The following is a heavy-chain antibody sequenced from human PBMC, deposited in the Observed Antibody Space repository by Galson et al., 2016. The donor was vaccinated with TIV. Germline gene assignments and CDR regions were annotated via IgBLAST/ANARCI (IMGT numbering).Heavy chain of an antibody. CDR3: AAFPFYYDNSGTPFDY. V-gene: IGHV1-58*01. J-gene: IGHJ4*02. CDR2: IVVASGNT. Sequence: SVKVSCKAFGFIFTSSAVQWVRQARGQRLEWIGWIVVASGNTNYAQNFQERVTITRDMSTSTVYMELSSLRPEDTAVYYCAAFPFYYDNSGTPFDYWGQGTLVTVSS. CDR1: GFIFTSSA. D-gene: IGHD3-22*01.